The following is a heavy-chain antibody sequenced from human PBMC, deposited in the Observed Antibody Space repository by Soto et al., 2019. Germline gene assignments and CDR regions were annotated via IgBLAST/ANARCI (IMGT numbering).Heavy chain of an antibody. CDR2: ISRTGTRT. V-gene: IGHV3-23*01. CDR1: GFTFSNYD. D-gene: IGHD1-26*01. J-gene: IGHJ4*02. CDR3: ARGESGSHYGF. Sequence: PGGSLRLSCAASGFTFSNYDMSWVRQAPGKGLEWVSTISRTGTRTHYADSVKGRFTISSDYSKNTLLLQMHSLRAEDTAVYFCARGESGSHYGFWGQGALVTVSS.